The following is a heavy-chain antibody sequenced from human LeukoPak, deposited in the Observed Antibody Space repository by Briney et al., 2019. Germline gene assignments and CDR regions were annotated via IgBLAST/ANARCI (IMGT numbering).Heavy chain of an antibody. CDR2: IRPDGSGA. CDR3: VPADLP. J-gene: IGHJ5*02. V-gene: IGHV3-74*01. CDR1: GFTFSGRW. Sequence: TGGSLRLSCTMSGFTFSGRWMYWVRQAPGEGLVWVSLIRPDGSGANYADSVRGRFTISRDNAKNTLYLQMNSLRVEDTAVYYCVPADLPWGQGTLVIVSS.